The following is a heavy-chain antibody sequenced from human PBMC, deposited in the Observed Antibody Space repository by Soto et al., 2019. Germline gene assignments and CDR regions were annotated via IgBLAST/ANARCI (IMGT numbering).Heavy chain of an antibody. CDR3: ARETGRTLEPRFDP. CDR2: ISYDGSNK. V-gene: IGHV3-30-3*01. D-gene: IGHD1-1*01. J-gene: IGHJ5*02. Sequence: PGGSLRLSCAASGFTFSSYAMHWVRQAPGKGLEWVAVISYDGSNKYYADSVKGRFTISRDNSKNTLYLQMNSLRAEDTAVYYCARETGRTLEPRFDPWGQGTLVTVSS. CDR1: GFTFSSYA.